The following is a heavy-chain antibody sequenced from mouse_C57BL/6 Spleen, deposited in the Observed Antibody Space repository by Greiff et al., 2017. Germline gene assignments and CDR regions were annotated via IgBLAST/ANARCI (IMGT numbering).Heavy chain of an antibody. Sequence: VQVVESGAELARPGASVKLSCKASGYTFTSYGISWVKQRTGQGLEWIGEIYPRSGNTYYNEKFKGKATLTADKSSSTAYMELRSLTSEDSAVYFCARSITTVVDFEVWGTGTTVTVSS. J-gene: IGHJ1*03. V-gene: IGHV1-81*01. CDR2: IYPRSGNT. CDR3: ARSITTVVDFEV. CDR1: GYTFTSYG. D-gene: IGHD1-1*01.